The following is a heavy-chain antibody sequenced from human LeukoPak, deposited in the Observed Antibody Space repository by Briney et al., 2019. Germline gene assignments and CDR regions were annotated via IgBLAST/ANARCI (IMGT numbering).Heavy chain of an antibody. D-gene: IGHD3-9*01. CDR3: VRDVGTTGWHTFDY. J-gene: IGHJ4*02. CDR1: GDSVSSNNGA. V-gene: IGHV6-1*01. CDR2: TYYRSKWYN. Sequence: SQTLSLTCAISGDSVSSNNGAWNWIRQSPSRGLEWLGRTYYRSKWYNDYAESLISRITISPVTSKNQFSLQLYSVTPEDTAVYYCVRDVGTTGWHTFDYWGQGTLVTVSS.